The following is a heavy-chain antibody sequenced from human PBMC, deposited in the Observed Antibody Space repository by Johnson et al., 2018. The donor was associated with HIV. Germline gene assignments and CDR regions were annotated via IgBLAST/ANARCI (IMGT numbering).Heavy chain of an antibody. CDR3: AKDGMGGNYWYAFDI. CDR1: GFTFSSYG. V-gene: IGHV3-30*18. CDR2: ISYDGSHK. Sequence: QVQLVESGGGVVQPGRSLRLSCAASGFTFSSYGMHWVRQAPGKGLEWVAVISYDGSHKYYTDSVKGRFTISRDNSKNTRYLQMNSLRAEDTAVYYCAKDGMGGNYWYAFDIWGQGTMVTVSS. D-gene: IGHD1-26*01. J-gene: IGHJ3*02.